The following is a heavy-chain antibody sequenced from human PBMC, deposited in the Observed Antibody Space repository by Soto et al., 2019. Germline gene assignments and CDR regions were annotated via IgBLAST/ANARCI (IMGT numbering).Heavy chain of an antibody. CDR3: ARSAVADAFDI. CDR1: GYTFTGYF. Sequence: ASVKVSCKASGYTFTGYFIHWVRQAPGQGLEWMGWINANSAGTNYGQKFQGRVTMTRDTSISTAYMELSGLTSDDTALYFCARSAVADAFDIWGQGTMVTVSS. CDR2: INANSAGT. V-gene: IGHV1-2*02. D-gene: IGHD6-19*01. J-gene: IGHJ3*02.